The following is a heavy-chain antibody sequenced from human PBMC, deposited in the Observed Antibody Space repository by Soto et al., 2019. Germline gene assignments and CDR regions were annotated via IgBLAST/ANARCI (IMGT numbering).Heavy chain of an antibody. J-gene: IGHJ6*02. V-gene: IGHV1-46*01. D-gene: IGHD2-2*01. Sequence: ASVKVSCKASGYTFTSYYMHWVRQAPGQGLEWMGIINPSGGSTSYAQKFQGRVTMTRDTSTSTVYMELSSLRSEDTAVYYCARDTAVSGVPAATVYYYGMDVWGHGTTATVSS. CDR1: GYTFTSYY. CDR2: INPSGGST. CDR3: ARDTAVSGVPAATVYYYGMDV.